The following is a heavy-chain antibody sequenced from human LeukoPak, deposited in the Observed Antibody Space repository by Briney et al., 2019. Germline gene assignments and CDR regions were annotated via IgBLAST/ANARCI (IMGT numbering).Heavy chain of an antibody. CDR2: IRGSGGST. Sequence: PGGSLRLSCAASGFTFSSYAMSWVRRAPGKGLEWVSAIRGSGGSTYYADSVKGRFTISRDNSKNTLYLQMNSLRAEDTAVYYCAKGSLEYYDYVWGSYAGFDYWGQGTLVTVSS. CDR1: GFTFSSYA. CDR3: AKGSLEYYDYVWGSYAGFDY. J-gene: IGHJ4*02. D-gene: IGHD3-16*01. V-gene: IGHV3-23*01.